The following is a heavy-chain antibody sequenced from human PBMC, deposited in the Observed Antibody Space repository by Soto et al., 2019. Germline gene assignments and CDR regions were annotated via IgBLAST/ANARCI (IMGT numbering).Heavy chain of an antibody. Sequence: QITLNESGPTVVRPTEPLTLTCRVSGFSLTTSGVGVGWIRQSPVKAPEWLALIYWDDDKRYSASLKSRLTTTKDTSKNKVVLTGSDLDTTETATYYCAHRVLRTVFGLVTTTAIYFDFWGQGTPGADSS. CDR1: GFSLTTSGVG. CDR3: AHRVLRTVFGLVTTTAIYFDF. D-gene: IGHD3-3*01. V-gene: IGHV2-5*02. J-gene: IGHJ4*02. CDR2: IYWDDDK.